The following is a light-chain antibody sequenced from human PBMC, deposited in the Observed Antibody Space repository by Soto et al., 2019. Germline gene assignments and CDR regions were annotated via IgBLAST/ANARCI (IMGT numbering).Light chain of an antibody. J-gene: IGLJ7*01. Sequence: QSALTQPASVSGSPGQSITISCTGTSSDVGSHNLVSWYQQHPGQAPKLMIYEVSKRPLGVSTRFSASKSGNTASLTISGLQAEDGADYYCSSYGGSRAVFGGGTQLTVL. CDR1: SSDVGSHNL. CDR2: EVS. CDR3: SSYGGSRAV. V-gene: IGLV2-23*02.